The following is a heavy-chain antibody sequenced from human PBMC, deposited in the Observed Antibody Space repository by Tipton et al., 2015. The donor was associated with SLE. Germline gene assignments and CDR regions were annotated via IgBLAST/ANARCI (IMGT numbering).Heavy chain of an antibody. CDR1: GGSFSGYY. CDR3: ARGPGGYYDY. V-gene: IGHV4-34*01. D-gene: IGHD3-10*01. Sequence: TLSLTCAVYGGSFSGYYWSWIRQPPGKGLEWIGEINHSGSTNYNPSLKSRVTISVDTSKNQFSLKLSSVTAADTAVYYCARGPGGYYDYWGRGTLVAVSS. CDR2: INHSGST. J-gene: IGHJ4*02.